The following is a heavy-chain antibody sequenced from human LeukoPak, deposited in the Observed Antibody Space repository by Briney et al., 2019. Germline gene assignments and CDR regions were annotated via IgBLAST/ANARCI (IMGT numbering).Heavy chain of an antibody. CDR2: ISAYSGDT. J-gene: IGHJ6*02. V-gene: IGHV1-18*01. CDR3: AREGYCSGGSCYLGYYYYGMDV. CDR1: GYTFTSYG. D-gene: IGHD2-15*01. Sequence: ASVKVSCKASGYTFTSYGISWVRQAPGQGLEWMGWISAYSGDTNYTQKLQGRVTMTTDTSTSTAYMELRSLRSDDTAVYYCAREGYCSGGSCYLGYYYYGMDVWGQGTTVTVSS.